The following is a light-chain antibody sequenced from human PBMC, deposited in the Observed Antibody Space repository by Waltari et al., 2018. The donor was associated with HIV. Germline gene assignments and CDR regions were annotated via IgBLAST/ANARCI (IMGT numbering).Light chain of an antibody. CDR1: SSDVGAYNS. J-gene: IGLJ2*01. Sequence: LTQPPSASGSPGQSVTISCTGTSSDVGAYNSVSWYQQHPGKAPKLLISEVTKRPSGVPDRFSGSKSGNTASLTVSGLQAEDEADFYCSSYAGSNNVVFGGGTKLTVL. CDR2: EVT. CDR3: SSYAGSNNVV. V-gene: IGLV2-8*01.